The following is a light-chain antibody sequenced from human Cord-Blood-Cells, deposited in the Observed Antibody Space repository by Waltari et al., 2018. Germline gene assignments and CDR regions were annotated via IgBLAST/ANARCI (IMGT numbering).Light chain of an antibody. CDR2: EGS. CDR1: SSDVGGFYL. CDR3: CSYAGSSTVV. V-gene: IGLV2-23*01. J-gene: IGLJ2*01. Sequence: QSALTQPASVSGSPVPSITISCTGTSSDVGGFYLVSWYQQHPGKAPKLMIYEGSKRPSGVSNRFSGSKSGNTASLTISGLQAEDEADYYCCSYAGSSTVVFGGGTKLTVL.